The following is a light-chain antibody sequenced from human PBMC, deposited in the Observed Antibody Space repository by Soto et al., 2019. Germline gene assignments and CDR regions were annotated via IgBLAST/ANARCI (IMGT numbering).Light chain of an antibody. J-gene: IGKJ3*01. V-gene: IGKV1-8*01. CDR3: QQYYSYPCT. Sequence: AIRMTQSPSSFSASTGDRVTITCRASQGISSYLAWYQQKPGKAPKLLIYAASTLQSGVPSRFSGSGSGTDFTLTISCLQSEDFATYYGQQYYSYPCTFGPGTKVDIK. CDR2: AAS. CDR1: QGISSY.